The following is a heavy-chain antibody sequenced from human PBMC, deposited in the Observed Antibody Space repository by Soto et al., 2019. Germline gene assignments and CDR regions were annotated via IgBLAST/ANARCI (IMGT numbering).Heavy chain of an antibody. CDR2: INHSGST. V-gene: IGHV4-34*01. CDR3: ARGSQLRYFDWLSLSYFDY. J-gene: IGHJ4*02. Sequence: KTSETLSLTCAVYGGSFSGYYWSWIRQPPGKGLEWIGEINHSGSTNYNPSLKSRVTISVDTSKNQFSLRLSSVTAADTAVYYCARGSQLRYFDWLSLSYFDYWGQGTLVTVSS. D-gene: IGHD3-9*01. CDR1: GGSFSGYY.